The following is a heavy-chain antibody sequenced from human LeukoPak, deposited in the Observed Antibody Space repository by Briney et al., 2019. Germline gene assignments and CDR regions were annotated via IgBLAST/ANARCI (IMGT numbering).Heavy chain of an antibody. V-gene: IGHV4-59*01. D-gene: IGHD3-10*01. CDR3: ASASGYEVNYYYYYGMDV. CDR1: GGSISSYY. CDR2: IYYSGST. Sequence: PSETLSLTCTVSGGSISSYYWSWIRQPPGKGLEWIGYIYYSGSTNYNPSLKSRVTILVDTSKNQFSLKLSSVTAADTAVYYCASASGYEVNYYYYYGMDVWGQGTTVTVSS. J-gene: IGHJ6*02.